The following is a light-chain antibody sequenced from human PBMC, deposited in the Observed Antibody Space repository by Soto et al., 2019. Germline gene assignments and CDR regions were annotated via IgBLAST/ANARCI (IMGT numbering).Light chain of an antibody. V-gene: IGKV3-15*01. CDR2: GAS. CDR1: QSISDT. CDR3: QQYNNWPWT. J-gene: IGKJ1*01. Sequence: EIVMTQSPATLSVSPGGRVTLAFGASQSISDTIAWYQQKPGQAPRLLIYGASARATGFPARFSGSGSGTDFTLTISSLQSEDFAVYYCQQYNNWPWTFGQGTKVDIK.